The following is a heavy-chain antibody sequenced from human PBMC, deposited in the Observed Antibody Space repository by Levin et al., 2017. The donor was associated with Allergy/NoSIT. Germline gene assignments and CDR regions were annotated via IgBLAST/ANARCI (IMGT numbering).Heavy chain of an antibody. Sequence: SQTLSLTCTVSGGSISSSSYYWGWIRQPPGKGLEWTGNIYYSGSTYYNPSLKSRVTISVDTSKNQFSLKLSSVTAADTAVYYCARRGGDYLPADVFDIWGQGTMVTVSS. CDR2: IYYSGST. CDR3: ARRGGDYLPADVFDI. J-gene: IGHJ3*02. CDR1: GGSISSSSYY. D-gene: IGHD4-17*01. V-gene: IGHV4-39*01.